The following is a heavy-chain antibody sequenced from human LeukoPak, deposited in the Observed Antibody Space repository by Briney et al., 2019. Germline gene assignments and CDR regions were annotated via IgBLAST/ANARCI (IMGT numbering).Heavy chain of an antibody. V-gene: IGHV3-23*01. J-gene: IGHJ4*02. CDR3: AKLARGPISNADY. D-gene: IGHD6-6*01. CDR1: GFTFSSYA. CDR2: ISGSGGST. Sequence: GGSLRLSCAASGFTFSSYAMSWVRQAPGKGREWVSAISGSGGSTYYADSVKGRFTISRDNSKNTLYLQMNSLRAEDAAVYYCAKLARGPISNADYWGQGTLVTVSS.